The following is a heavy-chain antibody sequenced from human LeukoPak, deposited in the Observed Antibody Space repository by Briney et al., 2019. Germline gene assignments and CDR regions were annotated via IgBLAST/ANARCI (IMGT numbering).Heavy chain of an antibody. J-gene: IGHJ4*02. D-gene: IGHD1-26*01. V-gene: IGHV3-7*01. CDR1: GFRFGDYW. CDR2: IKQDGAEK. Sequence: PGGSLRLSCAASGFRFGDYWMTWARHIPGKGLEWVANIKQDGAEKDYAESVEGRFIISRDNAKNSLYLELDSLKVEDTAVYYCSRVGAWDLQRFFEYWGQGPLVTVSS. CDR3: SRVGAWDLQRFFEY.